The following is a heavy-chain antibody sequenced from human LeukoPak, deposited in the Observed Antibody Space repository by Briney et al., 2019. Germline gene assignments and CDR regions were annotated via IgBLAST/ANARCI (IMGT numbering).Heavy chain of an antibody. CDR3: AKDVRVGGGGMDV. CDR2: ISYDGSNK. D-gene: IGHD1-26*01. Sequence: PGGSLRLSCAASGFTFSNYGMHWVRQAPGKGLEWVAVISYDGSNKYYADSVKGRFAISRGNSKNTLSLQMNSLRPEDTAVYYCAKDVRVGGGGMDVWGQGTPVTVSS. CDR1: GFTFSNYG. J-gene: IGHJ6*02. V-gene: IGHV3-30*18.